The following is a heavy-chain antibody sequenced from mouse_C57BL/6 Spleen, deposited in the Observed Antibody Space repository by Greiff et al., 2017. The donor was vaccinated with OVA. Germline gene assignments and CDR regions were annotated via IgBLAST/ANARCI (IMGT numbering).Heavy chain of an antibody. D-gene: IGHD4-1*02. CDR2: IDPETGGT. J-gene: IGHJ3*01. V-gene: IGHV1-15*01. CDR1: GYTFTDYE. CDR3: TRSQLGQFAN. Sequence: VQLQQSGAELVRPGASVTLSCKASGYTFTDYEMHWVKQTPVHGLEWIGAIDPETGGTAYNQKFKGKAILTADKSSSTAYMELRSLTSADSAVYYCTRSQLGQFANWGQGTLVTVSA.